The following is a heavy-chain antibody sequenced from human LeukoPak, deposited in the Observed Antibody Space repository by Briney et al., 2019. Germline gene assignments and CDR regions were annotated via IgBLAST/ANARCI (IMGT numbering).Heavy chain of an antibody. CDR1: GFTFNSYA. J-gene: IGHJ4*02. D-gene: IGHD6-19*01. CDR3: AREEQWLVHGYFDY. V-gene: IGHV3-30-3*01. Sequence: QPGRSLRLSCAASGFTFNSYAMHWVRQAPGKGLEWVAVISYDGSNKYYADPVKGRFTTSRDNSKNTLYLQMNSLRAEDTAVYYYAREEQWLVHGYFDYWGQGTLVTVSS. CDR2: ISYDGSNK.